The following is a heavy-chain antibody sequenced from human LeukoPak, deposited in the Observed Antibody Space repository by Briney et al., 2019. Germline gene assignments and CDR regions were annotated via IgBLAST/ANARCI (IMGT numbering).Heavy chain of an antibody. D-gene: IGHD6-13*01. CDR3: ARTAGYSSSWYGAFDI. J-gene: IGHJ3*02. CDR1: GYTFTSHG. V-gene: IGHV1-18*01. CDR2: ISIYSGNT. Sequence: ASVKVSCKASGYTFTSHGLSWARQAPGQGLEWMGWISIYSGNTNYAQKFQDRISMTTDTSTSTAYMELSSLRSEDTAVYYCARTAGYSSSWYGAFDIWGQGTMVTVSS.